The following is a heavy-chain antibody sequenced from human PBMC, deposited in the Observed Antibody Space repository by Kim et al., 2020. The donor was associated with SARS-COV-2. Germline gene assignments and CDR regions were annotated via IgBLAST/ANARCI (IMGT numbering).Heavy chain of an antibody. CDR3: AGGGRSYAFDI. D-gene: IGHD3-16*01. Sequence: YADSVKGRFTISRDNADHTLYLQMNSLRVDDTAVYYCAGGGRSYAFDIWGQGAMVTVSS. V-gene: IGHV3-74*01. J-gene: IGHJ3*02.